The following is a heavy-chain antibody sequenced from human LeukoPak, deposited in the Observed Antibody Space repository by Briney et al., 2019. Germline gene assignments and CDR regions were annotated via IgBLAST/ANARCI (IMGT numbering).Heavy chain of an antibody. V-gene: IGHV6-1*01. CDR3: ARGPSHYDFWSGYYSDYYYYGMDV. D-gene: IGHD3-3*01. CDR2: TYYRSKWYN. J-gene: IGHJ6*02. Sequence: SQTLSLTCAISGDSFSSNSAAWNWIRQSPSKGLEWLGGTYYRSKWYNDYAVSVKSRITINPDTSKNQFSLQLNSVTPEDTAVYYCARGPSHYDFWSGYYSDYYYYGMDVWGQGTTVTVSS. CDR1: GDSFSSNSAA.